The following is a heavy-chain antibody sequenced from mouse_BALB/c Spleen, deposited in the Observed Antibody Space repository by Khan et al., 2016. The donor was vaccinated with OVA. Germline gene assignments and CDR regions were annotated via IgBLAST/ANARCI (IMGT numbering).Heavy chain of an antibody. CDR3: ARDDYFVGDAMDY. J-gene: IGHJ4*01. CDR2: IYPGNVNT. Sequence: QVQLQQPGPELVKPGASVRISCKASGYAFTTYYIHWVKQRPGQGLGWIGWIYPGNVNTKYNEKFKGKATLTADKSSSTAYMQLSSLTSEDSAVYFCARDDYFVGDAMDYWGQGTSVTVSS. D-gene: IGHD2-4*01. CDR1: GYAFTTYY. V-gene: IGHV1S56*01.